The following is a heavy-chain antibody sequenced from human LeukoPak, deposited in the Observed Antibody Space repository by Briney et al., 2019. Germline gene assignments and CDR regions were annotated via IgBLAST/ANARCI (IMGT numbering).Heavy chain of an antibody. J-gene: IGHJ3*02. V-gene: IGHV1-46*01. CDR2: INPSGGST. D-gene: IGHD1-1*01. CDR3: ARGGRGEGTGTTRVAFDI. CDR1: GYTFTTYY. Sequence: ASVKASCKAAGYTFTTYYMHWVRQAPGQGLEWMGIINPSGGSTSYAQKFQGRVTMTRDTSTSTVYMELSSLRSEDTAVYYCARGGRGEGTGTTRVAFDIWGQGTMVTVSS.